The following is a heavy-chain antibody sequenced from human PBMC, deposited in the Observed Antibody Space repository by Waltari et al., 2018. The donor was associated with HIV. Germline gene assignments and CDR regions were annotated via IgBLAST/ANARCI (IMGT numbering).Heavy chain of an antibody. J-gene: IGHJ4*02. D-gene: IGHD6-13*01. CDR2: IKQDGSEK. Sequence: EVQLVESGGGLVQPGGSLRPSCAAFGFTFSSYWMRWVRQAPGKGLEWVANIKQDGSEKYYVDSVKGRFTISRDNAKNSLYLQMNSLRAEDTAVYYCAREGSSRPFDYWGQGTLVTVSS. V-gene: IGHV3-7*01. CDR1: GFTFSSYW. CDR3: AREGSSRPFDY.